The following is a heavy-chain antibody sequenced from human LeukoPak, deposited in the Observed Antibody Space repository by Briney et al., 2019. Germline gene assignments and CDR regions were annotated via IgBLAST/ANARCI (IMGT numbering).Heavy chain of an antibody. V-gene: IGHV4-59*01. D-gene: IGHD6-13*01. J-gene: IGHJ4*02. CDR1: GDSFTSYY. CDR2: IFYSGST. Sequence: NPSETLCLTCTVSGDSFTSYYWSWIRQPPGKGLEWIGYIFYSGSTSYNPSLKSRVTMSVDTSKNQFYLKLSSVTAADTATYYCARVAAALDYWGQGTLVTVSS. CDR3: ARVAAALDY.